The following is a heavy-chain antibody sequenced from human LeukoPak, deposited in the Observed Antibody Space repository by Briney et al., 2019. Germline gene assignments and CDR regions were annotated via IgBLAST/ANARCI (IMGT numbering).Heavy chain of an antibody. V-gene: IGHV4-38-2*02. CDR3: ARRLLRPRVDFDL. CDR1: GYSVSSGYY. D-gene: IGHD2-21*02. Sequence: SETLSLTCTVSGYSVSSGYYWGWIRQPPGKGLEWIGSIYHSGSTYYNPSLKSRVTISVDTSKNQFSLKLSSVTAADTAIYYCARRLLRPRVDFDLWGQGTMVTVSS. J-gene: IGHJ4*02. CDR2: IYHSGST.